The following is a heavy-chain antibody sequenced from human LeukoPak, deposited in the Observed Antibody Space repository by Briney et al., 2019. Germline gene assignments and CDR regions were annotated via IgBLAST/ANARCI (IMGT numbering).Heavy chain of an antibody. CDR2: IIPIFGTA. J-gene: IGHJ4*02. CDR3: ATRAGYYYDSSGYYRDYFDY. D-gene: IGHD3-22*01. Sequence: SVKVSCKASGGTFSSYAISWVRQAPGQGLEWMGGIIPIFGTANYVQKFQGRVTITADESTSTAYMELSSLRSEDTAVYYCATRAGYYYDSSGYYRDYFDYWGQGTLVTVSS. CDR1: GGTFSSYA. V-gene: IGHV1-69*01.